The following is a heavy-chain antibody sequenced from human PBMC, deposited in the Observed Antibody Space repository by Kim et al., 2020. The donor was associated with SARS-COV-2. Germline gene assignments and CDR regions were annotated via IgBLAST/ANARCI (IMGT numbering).Heavy chain of an antibody. CDR3: ARVGKYYGSGSYHEPFDY. CDR2: ISSSGSTI. CDR1: GFTFSSYE. D-gene: IGHD3-10*01. Sequence: GGSLRLSCAASGFTFSSYEMNWVRQAPGKGLEWVSYISSSGSTIYYADSVKGRFTISRDNAKNSLYLQMNSLRAEDTAVYYCARVGKYYGSGSYHEPFDYWGQGTLVTVSS. J-gene: IGHJ4*02. V-gene: IGHV3-48*03.